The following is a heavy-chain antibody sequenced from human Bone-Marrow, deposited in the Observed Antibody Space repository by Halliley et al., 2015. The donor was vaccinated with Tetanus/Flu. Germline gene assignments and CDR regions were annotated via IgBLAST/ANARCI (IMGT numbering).Heavy chain of an antibody. CDR3: ARNMDYGRSGIFRLYY. CDR2: VNQDGSEQ. D-gene: IGHD3-22*01. Sequence: SLRLSCAASGFTISAYWMAWVRQAPGKGLEWVASVNQDGSEQHYGDSVRGRFTISRVNGKNTLNLRMNTLRAEDTAVYYCARNMDYGRSGIFRLYYWGQGIPVFVSS. J-gene: IGHJ4*02. V-gene: IGHV3-7*03. CDR1: GFTISAYW.